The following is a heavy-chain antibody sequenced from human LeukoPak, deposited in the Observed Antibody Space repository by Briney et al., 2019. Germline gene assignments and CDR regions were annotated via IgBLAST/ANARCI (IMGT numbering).Heavy chain of an antibody. Sequence: SQTLSLTCTVSRGSISSGSYYWSWIRQPAGKGLEWIGRIYTSGSTNYNPSLKSRVTISVDTSKNQFSLKLSSVTAADTAVYYCARHIVVVTAPWYFDYWGQGTLVTVSS. CDR1: RGSISSGSYY. J-gene: IGHJ4*02. CDR3: ARHIVVVTAPWYFDY. V-gene: IGHV4-61*02. CDR2: IYTSGST. D-gene: IGHD2-21*02.